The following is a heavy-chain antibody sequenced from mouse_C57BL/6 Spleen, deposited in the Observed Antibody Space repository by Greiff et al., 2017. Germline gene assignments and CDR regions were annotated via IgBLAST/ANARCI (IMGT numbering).Heavy chain of an antibody. D-gene: IGHD1-1*01. V-gene: IGHV1-69*01. J-gene: IGHJ3*01. CDR1: GYTFTSYW. CDR3: ARWDYGSSPFAY. Sequence: QVQLQQPGAELVMPGASVKLSCKASGYTFTSYWMHWVKQRPGQGLEWIGEIDPSDSYTNYNQKFKGKSTLTVDKSYSTAYMQLSSLTSEDSAVYYCARWDYGSSPFAYWGQGTLVTVSA. CDR2: IDPSDSYT.